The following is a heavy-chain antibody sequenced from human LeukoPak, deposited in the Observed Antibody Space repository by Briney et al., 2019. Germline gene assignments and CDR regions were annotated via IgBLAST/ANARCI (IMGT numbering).Heavy chain of an antibody. J-gene: IGHJ4*02. CDR2: IKQGESEK. CDR3: ARVWEQQPHFDY. CDR1: GFTFSTYW. V-gene: IGHV3-7*01. Sequence: GGSLRLSCAASGFTFSTYWMSWVRQAPGKGLEWVANIKQGESEKNYVDSVTGRFTIPRDNAKNSLYLQMNSLRVEDTAVYYCARVWEQQPHFDYWGQGTLVTVSS. D-gene: IGHD6-13*01.